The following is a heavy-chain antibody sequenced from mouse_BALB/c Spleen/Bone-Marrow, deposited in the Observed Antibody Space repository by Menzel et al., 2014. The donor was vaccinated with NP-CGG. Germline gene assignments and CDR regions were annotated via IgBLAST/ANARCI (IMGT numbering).Heavy chain of an antibody. D-gene: IGHD2-3*01. V-gene: IGHV2-9*02. CDR3: VRGGGDGYYNWYFDV. CDR2: VWAGGST. J-gene: IGHJ1*01. CDR1: GFSLTSYG. Sequence: VQLQQSGPGLVAPSQSLSITCTVSGFSLTSYGVHWVRQPPGKGLEWLGVVWAGGSTNYNSALMSRLSISKDNSKSQVFLKMNSRQTDDKAMYYCVRGGGDGYYNWYFDVWGAGTTVTVSS.